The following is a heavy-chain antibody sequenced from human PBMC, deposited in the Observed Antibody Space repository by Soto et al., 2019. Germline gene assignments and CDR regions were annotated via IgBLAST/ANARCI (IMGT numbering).Heavy chain of an antibody. CDR2: ISCNGGNT. CDR1: GFTFGTSA. Sequence: GGSLRLSCAASGFTFGTSAMHWVRQTPGKGLEYVSAISCNGGNTYYADSVRGRFTISRDNSKNTLYLQMNSLRAEDTAVYYCAKDRGEYQGYWGQGTLVTVSS. CDR3: AKDRGEYQGY. V-gene: IGHV3-64*04. D-gene: IGHD2-2*01. J-gene: IGHJ4*02.